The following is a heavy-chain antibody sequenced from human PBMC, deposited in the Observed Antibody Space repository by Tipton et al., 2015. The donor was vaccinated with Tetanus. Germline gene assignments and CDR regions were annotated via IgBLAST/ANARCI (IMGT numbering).Heavy chain of an antibody. CDR2: IYYSGST. J-gene: IGHJ2*01. CDR3: ARTQPIGWYFDL. D-gene: IGHD1-14*01. Sequence: LRLSCTVSGGSISSGAYYWSWIRQHPGKGLEWIGYIYYSGSTFYNPSLKSRVTISVDTSKNQSSLKLSSVTAADTAVYYCARTQPIGWYFDLWGRGTLLTVSS. CDR1: GGSISSGAYY. V-gene: IGHV4-31*02.